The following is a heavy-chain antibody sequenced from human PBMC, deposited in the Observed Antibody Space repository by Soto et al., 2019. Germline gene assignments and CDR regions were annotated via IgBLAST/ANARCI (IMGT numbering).Heavy chain of an antibody. CDR3: AKVGFPYSYGYLFYY. CDR1: GGSISSYY. Sequence: PSETLSLTCTVSGGSISSYYWSWIRQPPGKGLEWIGYISYSGSTNYNPSLRSRVTISVDTSKNQFSLKLNSVTAADTAVYYCAKVGFPYSYGYLFYYWGQGTLVTVSS. V-gene: IGHV4-59*12. CDR2: ISYSGST. D-gene: IGHD5-18*01. J-gene: IGHJ4*02.